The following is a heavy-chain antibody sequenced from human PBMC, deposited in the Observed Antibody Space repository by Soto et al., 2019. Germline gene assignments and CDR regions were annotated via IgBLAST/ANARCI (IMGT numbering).Heavy chain of an antibody. V-gene: IGHV3-23*01. CDR2: ISASSYT. J-gene: IGHJ4*02. CDR3: ASRGAPYGDPYYFDY. CDR1: GLTFSSYA. Sequence: EVQLLESGGGLVQPGGSLRLSCAASGLTFSSYAMGWVRQAPGKGLQWVSAISASSYTYYTDSVKGRFTISRDNSKNTLYLQMNRLRAEDTAVYYCASRGAPYGDPYYFDYWGQGTLGTVSS. D-gene: IGHD4-17*01.